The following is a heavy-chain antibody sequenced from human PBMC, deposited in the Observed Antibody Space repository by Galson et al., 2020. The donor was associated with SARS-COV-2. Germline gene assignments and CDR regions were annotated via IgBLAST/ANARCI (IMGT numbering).Heavy chain of an antibody. CDR1: GFIFSNYP. CDR2: ISYDGSHK. Sequence: GGSLRLSCVASGFIFSNYPMHWVRQAPGKGLEWVALISYDGSHKYYADSVEGRFTVSRDNSRNTLYLQMNSLRTEDAAVYYCATIADDLDSWGQGTLVTVSS. J-gene: IGHJ1*01. V-gene: IGHV3-30*04. CDR3: ATIADDLDS. D-gene: IGHD6-13*01.